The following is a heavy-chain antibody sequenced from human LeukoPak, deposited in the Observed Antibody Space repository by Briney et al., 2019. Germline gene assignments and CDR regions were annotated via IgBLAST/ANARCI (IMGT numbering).Heavy chain of an antibody. CDR3: ARVSVVYGMDV. V-gene: IGHV4-59*01. CDR2: MYYTGST. CDR1: GXSISSDY. J-gene: IGHJ6*02. Sequence: SETLSLTCSVSGXSISSDYWAWIRQPPGKGQEWIGYMYYTGSTNYNPSLKSRVTISLATSKNQFSLKVSSVTAADTAVYYCARVSVVYGMDVWGRGTTVTVSS.